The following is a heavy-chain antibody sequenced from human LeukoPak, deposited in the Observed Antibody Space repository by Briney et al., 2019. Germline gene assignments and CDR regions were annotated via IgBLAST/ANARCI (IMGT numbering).Heavy chain of an antibody. CDR2: INSDGSST. D-gene: IGHD4-23*01. J-gene: IGHJ4*02. CDR3: ARADEDYGDNVYYFDY. V-gene: IGHV3-74*01. Sequence: GGSLRLSCAASGFTFSSYWMHWVRQAPGKGLVWVSRINSDGSSTSYADSVKGRFTISRDNAKNTLYLQMNSLRAEDTAVYYCARADEDYGDNVYYFDYWGQGTLVTVSS. CDR1: GFTFSSYW.